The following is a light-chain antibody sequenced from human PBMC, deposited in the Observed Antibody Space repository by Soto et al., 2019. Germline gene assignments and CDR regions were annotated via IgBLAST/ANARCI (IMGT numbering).Light chain of an antibody. CDR2: DVS. CDR1: SSDVGGYNY. Sequence: QSALTQPASVSGSPGQSSTISCTGTSSDVGGYNYVSWYQQHPGKAPELIIYDVSNRPSGVSNRFSGSKSGNTASLTISGLQAEDEADYYCSSYTSGNTYVFGTGTKLTVL. J-gene: IGLJ1*01. CDR3: SSYTSGNTYV. V-gene: IGLV2-14*01.